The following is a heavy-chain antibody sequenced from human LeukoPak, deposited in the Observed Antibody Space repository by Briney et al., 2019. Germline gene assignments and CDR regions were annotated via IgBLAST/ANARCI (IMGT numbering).Heavy chain of an antibody. Sequence: ASVKVSCKASGYSFTTYGISWVRQAPGQGLEWMGWISAYNGNTNCAQKLQGRVTMTTDTSTSTAYMELRSLRSDDTAVYYCARGDIVSTNPVGSFDYWGQGTLVTVSS. CDR1: GYSFTTYG. CDR3: ARGDIVSTNPVGSFDY. V-gene: IGHV1-18*01. CDR2: ISAYNGNT. J-gene: IGHJ4*02. D-gene: IGHD5-12*01.